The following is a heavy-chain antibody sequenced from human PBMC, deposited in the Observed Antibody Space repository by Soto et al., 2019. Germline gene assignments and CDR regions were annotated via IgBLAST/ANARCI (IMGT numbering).Heavy chain of an antibody. D-gene: IGHD5-18*01. V-gene: IGHV4-34*01. CDR1: GGSFSGYY. J-gene: IGHJ4*02. Sequence: PSETLSLTCAVYGGSFSGYYWSWIRQPPGKGLEWIGEINHSGSTNYNPSLKSRVTISVDTSKNQFSLKLSSVTAADMAVYYCARGLTGRIQLSSFDYWGQGTLVTVSS. CDR3: ARGLTGRIQLSSFDY. CDR2: INHSGST.